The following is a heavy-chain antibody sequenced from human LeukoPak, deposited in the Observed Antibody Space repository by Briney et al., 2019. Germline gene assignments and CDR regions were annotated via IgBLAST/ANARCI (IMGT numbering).Heavy chain of an antibody. CDR2: ISGSGDNT. CDR3: AKVTYGSGTYGAFDY. V-gene: IGHV3-23*01. D-gene: IGHD3-10*01. Sequence: GGSLRLSCAASGFTFSYYGMHWVRQAPGKGLEWVSTISGSGDNTYYADSVKGRFTISRDNSKNTLYLQMNSLRAEDTAVYYCAKVTYGSGTYGAFDYWGQGTLVTVSS. J-gene: IGHJ4*02. CDR1: GFTFSYYG.